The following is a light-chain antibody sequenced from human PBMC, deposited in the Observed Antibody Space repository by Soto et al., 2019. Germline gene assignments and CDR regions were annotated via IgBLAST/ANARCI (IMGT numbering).Light chain of an antibody. CDR2: GAS. Sequence: EIVLTQSPGTLSLSPGERATLSCRASQSISSSNLAWYQQKPGQAPRLLLYGASNRAAGIPDRFSGSGSGTDFTLTISRMEPEDFVVYYGQQSGKSPDWDRLPFGQGTKVEVK. CDR3: QQSGKSPDWDRLP. CDR1: QSISSSN. J-gene: IGKJ1*01. V-gene: IGKV3-20*01.